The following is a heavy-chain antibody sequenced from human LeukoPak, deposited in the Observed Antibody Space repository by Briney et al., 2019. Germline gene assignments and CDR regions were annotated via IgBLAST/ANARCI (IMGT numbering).Heavy chain of an antibody. V-gene: IGHV3-53*01. J-gene: IGHJ4*02. CDR3: ATESGYFDSGGYFDS. Sequence: PGGSLRLSCAASGFSFSSKYMSWVRQAPGKGLEWVSVIYRDGRTYYADSVKGRFTISRDNSKNTLYLQVNSLRAEDTALYYCATESGYFDSGGYFDSWGQGTLVTVSS. D-gene: IGHD3-22*01. CDR2: IYRDGRT. CDR1: GFSFSSKY.